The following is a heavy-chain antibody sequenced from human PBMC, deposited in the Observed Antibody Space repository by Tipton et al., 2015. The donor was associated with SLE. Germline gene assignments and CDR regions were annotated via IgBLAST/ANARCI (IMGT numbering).Heavy chain of an antibody. J-gene: IGHJ3*02. CDR1: GFTFSSYG. V-gene: IGHV3-30*19. CDR3: ASLVGATRGPDAFDI. CDR2: IWYDGSNK. D-gene: IGHD1-26*01. Sequence: SLRLSCAASGFTFSSYGMHWVRQAPGKGLEWVAVIWYDGSNKYYADSVKGRFTISRDNSKNTLYLQMNSLRAEDTAVYYCASLVGATRGPDAFDIWGQGTMVTVSS.